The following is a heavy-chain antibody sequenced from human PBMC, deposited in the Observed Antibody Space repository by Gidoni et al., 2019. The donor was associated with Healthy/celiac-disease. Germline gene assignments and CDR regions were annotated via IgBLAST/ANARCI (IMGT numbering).Heavy chain of an antibody. D-gene: IGHD2-15*01. CDR1: GGSISSYY. Sequence: QVQLQESGSGLVKPSETLSLSCTVPGGSISSYYWSWIRQPPGKGLEWIGYIYYSGSTNYNPSLKSRVTISVDTSKNQFSLKLSSVTAADTAVYYCAREPTYCSGGSCPAWGQGTLVTVSS. J-gene: IGHJ5*02. V-gene: IGHV4-59*01. CDR3: AREPTYCSGGSCPA. CDR2: IYYSGST.